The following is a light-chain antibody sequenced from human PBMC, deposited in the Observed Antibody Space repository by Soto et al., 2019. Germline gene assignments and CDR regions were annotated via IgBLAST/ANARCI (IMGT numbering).Light chain of an antibody. CDR3: ISYTSINLYV. CDR1: SSDVGGYEY. V-gene: IGLV2-14*03. CDR2: DVS. Sequence: QSALTQPASVSVSAGQSISISCPGTSSDVGGYEYVSWYQHHAGKAPKLMIYDVSSRPSGVSSRFSGSKSGNTASLTISGLQAEDEADYYCISYTSINLYVLGTGTKVTVL. J-gene: IGLJ1*01.